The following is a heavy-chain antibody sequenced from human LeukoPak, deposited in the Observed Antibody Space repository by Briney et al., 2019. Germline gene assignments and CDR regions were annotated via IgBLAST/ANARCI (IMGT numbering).Heavy chain of an antibody. V-gene: IGHV4-38-2*01. CDR1: GYSTSSGYY. J-gene: IGHJ3*02. Sequence: ETLSLTCAVSGYSTSSGYYWAWIRQPPGKGLEWIGSIYHSGSTYYNPSLKSRVTISVDTSKNQFSLKLSSVTAADTGVYYCGRPAPAVAGWGRALDIWGHGTMVTVAS. CDR2: IYHSGST. CDR3: GRPAPAVAGWGRALDI. D-gene: IGHD6-19*01.